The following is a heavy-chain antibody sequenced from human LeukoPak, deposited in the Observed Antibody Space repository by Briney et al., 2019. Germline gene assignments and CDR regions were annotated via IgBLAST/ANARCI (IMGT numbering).Heavy chain of an antibody. D-gene: IGHD6-19*01. V-gene: IGHV1-2*02. CDR1: VYTFTGYY. J-gene: IGHJ4*02. Sequence: GASVKVSCKASVYTFTGYYMHWVRQAPGQGLEWMGWINPNSGGTNYAQKFQGRVTMTRDTSISTAYMELSRPRSDDTAVYYCARDSSGWYIDYWGQGTLVTVSS. CDR2: INPNSGGT. CDR3: ARDSSGWYIDY.